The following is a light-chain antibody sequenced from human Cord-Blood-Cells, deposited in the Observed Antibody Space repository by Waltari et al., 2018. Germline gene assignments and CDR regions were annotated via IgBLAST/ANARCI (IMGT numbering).Light chain of an antibody. V-gene: IGKV2-28*01. CDR3: MQALQTHT. CDR2: LGS. CDR1: QSLLHSNGYNY. Sequence: DIVMTQSPLSLPVTPGEPASISCRSSQSLLHSNGYNYLDWYLQKPGQSPQLLIYLGSNRASGVPDRFSGSGSGTDFTLKISRVEAEDVGVYYCMQALQTHTCGQGTKLEIK. J-gene: IGKJ2*01.